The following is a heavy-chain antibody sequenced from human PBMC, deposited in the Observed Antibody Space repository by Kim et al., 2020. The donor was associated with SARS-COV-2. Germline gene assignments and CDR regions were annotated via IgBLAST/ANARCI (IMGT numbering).Heavy chain of an antibody. CDR1: GFTFSSYG. Sequence: GGSLRLSCAASGFTFSSYGMHWVRQAPGKGLEWVAVIWYDGSNKYYADSVKGRFTISRDNSKNTLYLQMNSLRAENTAVYYCARELLPRMTTVIPYWGQGTLVTVSS. D-gene: IGHD4-4*01. J-gene: IGHJ4*02. CDR3: ARELLPRMTTVIPY. V-gene: IGHV3-33*01. CDR2: IWYDGSNK.